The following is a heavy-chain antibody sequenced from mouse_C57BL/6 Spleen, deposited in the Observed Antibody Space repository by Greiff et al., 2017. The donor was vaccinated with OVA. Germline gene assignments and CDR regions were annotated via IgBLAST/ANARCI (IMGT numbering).Heavy chain of an antibody. J-gene: IGHJ2*01. CDR2: IYPGDGDT. V-gene: IGHV1-80*01. CDR3: ARGVITTVVYFDY. D-gene: IGHD1-1*01. Sequence: QVQLQQSGAELVKPGASVKISCKASGYAFSSYWMNWVKQRPGKGLEWIGQIYPGDGDTNYNGKFKGKATLTADKPSSTAYMQLSSLTSEDSAVYFWARGVITTVVYFDYWGQGTTLTVSS. CDR1: GYAFSSYW.